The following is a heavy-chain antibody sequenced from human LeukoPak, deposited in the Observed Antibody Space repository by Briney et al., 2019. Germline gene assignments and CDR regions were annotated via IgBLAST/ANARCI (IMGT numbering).Heavy chain of an antibody. CDR2: IYPVDSGI. D-gene: IGHD4-17*01. CDR1: GXIFTSYW. V-gene: IGHV5-51*01. CDR3: ARHLATVTASRQYYYYGMDV. J-gene: IGHJ6*02. Sequence: GESLKISCKGSGXIFTSYWSGWVRQVPGKGLEWMGIIYPVDSGIRYNPSFQGQVTISVDKSISTTYLQWSSLKASDTAIYYCARHLATVTASRQYYYYGMDVWGQGTTVTVSS.